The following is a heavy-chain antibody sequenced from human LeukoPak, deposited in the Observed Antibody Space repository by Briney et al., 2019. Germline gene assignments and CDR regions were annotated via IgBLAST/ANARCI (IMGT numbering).Heavy chain of an antibody. CDR1: GYTFTSYG. CDR2: ISTYNGNT. CDR3: ARDLGALAVAGSFDY. D-gene: IGHD6-19*01. J-gene: IGHJ4*02. Sequence: ASVKVSCKASGYTFTSYGISWVRQAPGQGLEWMGWISTYNGNTNYAQKLQGRVTMTTDTSTSTAYMELRSLRSDDTAVYYCARDLGALAVAGSFDYWGQGTLVTVSS. V-gene: IGHV1-18*04.